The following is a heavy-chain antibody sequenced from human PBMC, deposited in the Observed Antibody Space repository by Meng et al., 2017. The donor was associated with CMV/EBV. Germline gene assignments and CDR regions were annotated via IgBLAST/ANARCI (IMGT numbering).Heavy chain of an antibody. V-gene: IGHV1-69*05. CDR3: ARGDCSSTSCYGGYENGMDV. J-gene: IGHJ6*02. CDR2: IIPIFGTA. D-gene: IGHD2-2*01. CDR1: GGNFSSYA. Sequence: SVKVSCKASGGNFSSYAISWVRQAPGQGLEWMGGIIPIFGTANYAQKFQGRVTITTDESTSTAYMELSSLRSEDTAVYYCARGDCSSTSCYGGYENGMDVWGQGTTVTVSS.